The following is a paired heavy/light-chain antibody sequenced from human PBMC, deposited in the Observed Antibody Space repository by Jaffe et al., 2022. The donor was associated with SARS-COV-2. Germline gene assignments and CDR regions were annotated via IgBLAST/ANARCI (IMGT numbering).Heavy chain of an antibody. J-gene: IGHJ4*02. CDR2: ISGSGGST. D-gene: IGHD4-17*01. CDR1: GFTFSSHA. V-gene: IGHV3-23*04. Sequence: EVQLVESGGGLVQPGGSLRLSCAASGFTFSSHAITWIRQAPGKGLEWVAGISGSGGSTFYADSVQGRFTISRDNSRNTVFLQMNSLRAEDTALYYCVKDPTTTTTGFFDCWGQGTLVTVSS. CDR3: VKDPTTTTTGFFDC.
Light chain of an antibody. CDR3: QHYYSNPIT. CDR2: WAS. CDR1: QSVLHNSNNKNR. V-gene: IGKV4-1*01. Sequence: DIVMTQSPDSLAVSLGERATINCKSSQSVLHNSNNKNRLSWYQQKPGQPPKLLIYWASTRASGVPDRFSGSGSGTDFTLTISSLQAEDVAVYYCQHYYSNPITFGQGTRLEIK. J-gene: IGKJ5*01.